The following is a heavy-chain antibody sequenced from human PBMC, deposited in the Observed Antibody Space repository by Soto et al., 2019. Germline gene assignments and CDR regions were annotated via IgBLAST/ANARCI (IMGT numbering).Heavy chain of an antibody. J-gene: IGHJ3*02. CDR2: IFYSGST. V-gene: IGHV4-59*01. CDR1: GGSIRSYY. Sequence: QVQLQESGPGLVKPSETLSLTCTVSGGSIRSYYWSWIRQPPGKGLEWIGYIFYSGSTNYNPSLKGRVTISVDTSKNQFSLKLSSVTAADPAVYYCARNYGHAFDIWGQGTMVTVSS. D-gene: IGHD1-7*01. CDR3: ARNYGHAFDI.